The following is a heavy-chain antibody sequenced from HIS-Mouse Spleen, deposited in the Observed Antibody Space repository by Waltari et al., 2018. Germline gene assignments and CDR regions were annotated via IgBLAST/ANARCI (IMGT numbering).Heavy chain of an antibody. CDR1: GGSFSGYY. J-gene: IGHJ4*02. Sequence: QVQLQQWGAGLLKPSETLSLTCAVYGGSFSGYYWSWIRQPPGKGLEWIGEINHSGSTNYPPSLKSRVTRSVDTSKNQFSLKLSSVTAADTAVYYCARVLAARFDYWGQGTLVTVSS. CDR2: INHSGST. V-gene: IGHV4-34*01. CDR3: ARVLAARFDY. D-gene: IGHD6-6*01.